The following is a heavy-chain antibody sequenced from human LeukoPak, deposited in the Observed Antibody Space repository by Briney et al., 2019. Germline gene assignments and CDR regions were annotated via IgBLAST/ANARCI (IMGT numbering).Heavy chain of an antibody. CDR1: GFTFSSYS. V-gene: IGHV3-48*01. CDR3: ARAAYSGTWYSRYFDL. J-gene: IGHJ2*01. Sequence: GGSLRLSCAASGFTFSSYSMNWVRQAPGKGLEWVSSISSSGSTIYYADSAKGRFTISRENAKNSLYLQMNSLRAGDTAVYYCARAAYSGTWYSRYFDLRGRGTLVTVSS. D-gene: IGHD6-13*01. CDR2: ISSSGSTI.